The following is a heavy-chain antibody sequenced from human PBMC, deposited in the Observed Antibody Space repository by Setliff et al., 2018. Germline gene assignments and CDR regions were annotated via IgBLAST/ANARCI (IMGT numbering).Heavy chain of an antibody. J-gene: IGHJ3*02. CDR2: ISGSGGST. D-gene: IGHD2-15*01. Sequence: SLRLSCAASGFTFTSYAMRWVRQAPGKGLEWVSSISGSGGSTYYADSVKGRFTISRDNSKNTLYLQMNSLRAEDTAVYYCVRDRWKVVVLTMTNMDPVDTATYYCAHRVGKSVDAFDIWGQGTMVTVSS. CDR3: VRDRWKVVVLTMTNMDPVDTATYYCAHRVGKSVDAFDI. V-gene: IGHV3-23*01. CDR1: GFTFTSYA.